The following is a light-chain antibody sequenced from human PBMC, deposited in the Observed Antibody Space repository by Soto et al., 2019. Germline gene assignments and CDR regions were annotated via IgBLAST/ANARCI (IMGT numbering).Light chain of an antibody. V-gene: IGKV3D-20*02. Sequence: EFVLTQSPGTLSLSPGERATLSCRASQTVRNNYLAWYQQKPGQAPRLLIYDASSRVTGIPARFSGSGSGTDFALTISSLEPEDFAVYYCQQRRQWPPDFGQGTRLEI. J-gene: IGKJ5*01. CDR2: DAS. CDR1: QTVRNNY. CDR3: QQRRQWPPD.